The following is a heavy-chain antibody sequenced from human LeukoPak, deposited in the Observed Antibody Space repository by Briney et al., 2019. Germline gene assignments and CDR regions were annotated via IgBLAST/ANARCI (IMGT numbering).Heavy chain of an antibody. J-gene: IGHJ4*02. CDR3: ARLGPTYYYDSSGYYNDY. V-gene: IGHV3-23*01. Sequence: GGSLRLSCAASGFTFSSYAMSWVRQAPGKGLEWVSAISGSGGSTYYADSVKGRFTISRDNSKNTLYLQMNSLRAEDTAVYYCARLGPTYYYDSSGYYNDYWGQGTLVTVSS. D-gene: IGHD3-22*01. CDR1: GFTFSSYA. CDR2: ISGSGGST.